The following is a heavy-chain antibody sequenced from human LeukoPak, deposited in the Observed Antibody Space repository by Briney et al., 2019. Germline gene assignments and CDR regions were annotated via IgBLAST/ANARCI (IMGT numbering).Heavy chain of an antibody. J-gene: IGHJ4*02. V-gene: IGHV3-30-3*01. D-gene: IGHD3-16*02. Sequence: GGSLRLSCAASGFTFSSYAMHWVRQAPGKGLEWVAVISYDGSNKYYADSVKGRFTISRDNSKNTLYLQMNSLGAEDTAVYYCAREGPGYDYVWGSYRYEVLAHFDYWGQGTLVTVSS. CDR2: ISYDGSNK. CDR3: AREGPGYDYVWGSYRYEVLAHFDY. CDR1: GFTFSSYA.